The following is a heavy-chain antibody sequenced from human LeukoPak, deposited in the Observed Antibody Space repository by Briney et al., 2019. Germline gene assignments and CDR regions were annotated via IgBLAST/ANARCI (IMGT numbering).Heavy chain of an antibody. CDR2: IYYSGST. V-gene: IGHV4-31*02. CDR3: ARVVINWFDP. D-gene: IGHD2/OR15-2a*01. CDR1: Y. J-gene: IGHJ5*02. Sequence: YWIGWVRQMPGKGLEWIGYIYYSGSTYYNPSLKSRVTISVDTSKNQFSLKLSSVTAADTAVYYCARVVINWFDPWGQGTLVTVSS.